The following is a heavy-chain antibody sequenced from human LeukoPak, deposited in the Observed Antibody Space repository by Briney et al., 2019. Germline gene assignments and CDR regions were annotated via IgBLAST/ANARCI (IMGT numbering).Heavy chain of an antibody. Sequence: PGGSLRLSCAASGFTFDDYSMHRVRPAPGEGLEWVSLISWDGGSTYYADSVKGRFTISRDNSKNSLYLQMNSLRAEDTALYYCAKAARGTMIVVGLPDYWGQGTLVTASS. CDR3: AKAARGTMIVVGLPDY. V-gene: IGHV3-43D*03. CDR1: GFTFDDYS. J-gene: IGHJ4*02. CDR2: ISWDGGST. D-gene: IGHD3-22*01.